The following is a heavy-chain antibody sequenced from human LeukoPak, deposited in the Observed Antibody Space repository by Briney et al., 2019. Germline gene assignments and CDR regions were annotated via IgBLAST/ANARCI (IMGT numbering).Heavy chain of an antibody. V-gene: IGHV4-4*02. Sequence: SGTLSLTCAVSGGSISSSNWWSWVRQPPGKGLEWIGEIYHSGSTNYNPSLKSRVTISVDTSKNQFSLKLSSVTAADTAVYYCARGTEVVAATFDYWGQGTLVTVSS. D-gene: IGHD2-15*01. J-gene: IGHJ4*02. CDR3: ARGTEVVAATFDY. CDR2: IYHSGST. CDR1: GGSISSSNW.